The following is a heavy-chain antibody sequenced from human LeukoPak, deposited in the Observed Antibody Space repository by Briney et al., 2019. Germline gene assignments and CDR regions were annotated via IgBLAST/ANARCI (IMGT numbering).Heavy chain of an antibody. CDR2: ISDSGGRT. J-gene: IGHJ4*02. D-gene: IGHD3-22*01. CDR3: AKRGVVIRVILVGFHKEAYYFDS. CDR1: GITLSNYG. V-gene: IGHV3-23*01. Sequence: GGSLRLSCAVSGITLSNYGMSWVRQAPGKGLEWVAGISDSGGRTNYADSVKGRFTISRDNPKNTLYLQMNSLRAEDTAVYFFAKRGVVIRVILVGFHKEAYYFDSWGQGALVTVSS.